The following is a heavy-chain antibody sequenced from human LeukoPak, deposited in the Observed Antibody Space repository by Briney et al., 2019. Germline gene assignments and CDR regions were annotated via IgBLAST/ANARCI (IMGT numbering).Heavy chain of an antibody. CDR2: INHSGST. V-gene: IGHV4-34*01. D-gene: IGHD3-9*01. CDR3: ARYDIVTGYYHRHFDY. J-gene: IGHJ4*01. CDR1: GGSFSGYY. Sequence: PSETLSLTCAVYGGSFSGYYWSWIRQPPGKGLEWIGEINHSGSTNYNPSLKSRVTISVDTSKNQFSLKVTSVTAADTAVYYCARYDIVTGYYHRHFDYWGPGTLVTVSS.